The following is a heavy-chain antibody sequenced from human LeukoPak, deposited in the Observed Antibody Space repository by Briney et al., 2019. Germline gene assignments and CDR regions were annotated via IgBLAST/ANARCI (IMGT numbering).Heavy chain of an antibody. J-gene: IGHJ4*02. CDR3: AKHRGPYNWNDGVDY. CDR2: ISWDSGNT. CDR1: GFTFDEYT. Sequence: PGGSLRLSCAASGFTFDEYTMHWVRQVPGKGLEWVSLISWDSGNTYYVDSVKGRITISRDNSKNSLYLQMNSLRTEDTALYYCAKHRGPYNWNDGVDYWGQGTLVTVSS. V-gene: IGHV3-43*01. D-gene: IGHD1-1*01.